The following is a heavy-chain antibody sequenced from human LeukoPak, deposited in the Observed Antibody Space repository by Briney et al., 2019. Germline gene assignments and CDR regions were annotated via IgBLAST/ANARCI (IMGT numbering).Heavy chain of an antibody. CDR1: GYTFTSYA. J-gene: IGHJ6*02. CDR2: INAGNGNT. D-gene: IGHD3-10*01. CDR3: ATVWFGEYGMDV. Sequence: ASVKVSCKASGYTFTSYAMRWVRQAPGQRLEWMGWINAGNGNTKYSQKFQGRVTITRDTSASTAYMELSSLRSEDTAVYYCATVWFGEYGMDVWGQGTTVTVSS. V-gene: IGHV1-3*01.